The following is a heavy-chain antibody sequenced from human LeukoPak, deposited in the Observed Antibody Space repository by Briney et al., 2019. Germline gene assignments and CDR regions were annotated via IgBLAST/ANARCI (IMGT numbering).Heavy chain of an antibody. V-gene: IGHV4-4*07. CDR3: ARGPMTYYYGSRAYPPRLNYYFDC. Sequence: SETLSLTCTVSGDSMSGDYWNWIRQPAGEGLEWIGRIGTSGSTNYSPSLNSRITMSIDTSKKQFSLNLTSVTAADTAVYYCARGPMTYYYGSRAYPPRLNYYFDCWGQGTLVTVSS. J-gene: IGHJ4*02. D-gene: IGHD3-22*01. CDR1: GDSMSGDY. CDR2: IGTSGST.